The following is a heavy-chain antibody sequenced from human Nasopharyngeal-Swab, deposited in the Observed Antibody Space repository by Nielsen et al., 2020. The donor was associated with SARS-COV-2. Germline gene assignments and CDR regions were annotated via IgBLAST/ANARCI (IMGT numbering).Heavy chain of an antibody. CDR1: GSTLIDLS. V-gene: IGHV1-24*01. D-gene: IGHD2-8*02. J-gene: IGHJ6*03. CDR3: ATYTQRGSYLLGGYDYSYYMDV. Sequence: ASVKVSCKLSGSTLIDLSIHWVRQAPGKGLEWMGGFDPEDGETVYSQRVQGRLTLTEDTSTDTAFMDLSCLRSEDTAVYYCATYTQRGSYLLGGYDYSYYMDVWGKGTTVTVSS. CDR2: FDPEDGET.